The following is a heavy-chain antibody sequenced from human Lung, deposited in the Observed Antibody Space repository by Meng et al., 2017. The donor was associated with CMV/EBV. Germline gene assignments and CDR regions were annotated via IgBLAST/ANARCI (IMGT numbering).Heavy chain of an antibody. CDR1: GFTLSRYW. D-gene: IGHD1-26*01. J-gene: IGHJ4*01. Sequence: GESXKISCAASGFTLSRYWMNWVRQAPGKGLVWVSRINEDGSRTDYAALVRGRFTISRDNAKNTLHLQMNSLGAEDTAVYYCARDWSGSDDYWGHGTLVTVSS. CDR2: INEDGSRT. CDR3: ARDWSGSDDY. V-gene: IGHV3-74*01.